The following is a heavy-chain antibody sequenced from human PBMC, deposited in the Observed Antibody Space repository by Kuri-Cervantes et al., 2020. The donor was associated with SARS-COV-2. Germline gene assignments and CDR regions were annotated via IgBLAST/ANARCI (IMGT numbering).Heavy chain of an antibody. D-gene: IGHD6-13*01. V-gene: IGHV3-11*01. CDR1: GFTFGAYD. J-gene: IGHJ5*02. Sequence: GESLKISCAASGFTFGAYDMTWIRLAPGKGLEWLSYISSSGSTTYHADSVKGRFTISRDNAESSVYLQMTRLRAEDTAFYYCASARPAAGHNWFDPWGQGTLVTVSS. CDR3: ASARPAAGHNWFDP. CDR2: ISSSGSTT.